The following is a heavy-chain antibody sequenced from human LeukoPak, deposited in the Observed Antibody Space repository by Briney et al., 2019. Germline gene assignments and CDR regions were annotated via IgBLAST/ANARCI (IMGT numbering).Heavy chain of an antibody. Sequence: PGGSLRLSCAASGFIFSSYGMHWVRQAPGKGLEWVAVIWYDGSNKQYADSAKGQFTISRDNSKNTLYLEMNSLRAEDTAVYCCARSYDRSGYYFRMVEYWGQGTLVTVSS. V-gene: IGHV3-33*01. J-gene: IGHJ4*02. CDR2: IWYDGSNK. CDR3: ARSYDRSGYYFRMVEY. CDR1: GFIFSSYG. D-gene: IGHD3-22*01.